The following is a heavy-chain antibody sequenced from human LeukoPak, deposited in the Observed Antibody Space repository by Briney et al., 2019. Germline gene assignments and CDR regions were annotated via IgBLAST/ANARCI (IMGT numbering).Heavy chain of an antibody. D-gene: IGHD2-2*01. CDR2: ISSNGGNT. CDR3: VKVTDQLLLDY. CDR1: GFTFSSYA. J-gene: IGHJ4*02. V-gene: IGHV3-64D*06. Sequence: GGSLRLSCSASGFTFSSYAMHWVRQAPGKGLEYVSAISSNGGNTYYADSVKGRFTISRDNSKNTLYLQMSSLRAEDTAVYYCVKVTDQLLLDYWGQGTLVTVSS.